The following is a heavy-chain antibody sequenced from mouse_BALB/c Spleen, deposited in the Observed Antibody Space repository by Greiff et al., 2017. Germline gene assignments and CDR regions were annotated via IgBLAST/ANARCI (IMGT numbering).Heavy chain of an antibody. V-gene: IGHV5-9-4*01. J-gene: IGHJ2*01. Sequence: DVMLVESGGGLVKPGGSLKLSCAASGFTFSSYAMSWVRQSPEKRLEWVAEISSGGSYTYYPDTVTGRFTISRDNAKNTLYLEMSSLRSEDTAMYYCAREGSYGYGFDYWGQGTTLTVSS. D-gene: IGHD2-2*01. CDR1: GFTFSSYA. CDR2: ISSGGSYT. CDR3: AREGSYGYGFDY.